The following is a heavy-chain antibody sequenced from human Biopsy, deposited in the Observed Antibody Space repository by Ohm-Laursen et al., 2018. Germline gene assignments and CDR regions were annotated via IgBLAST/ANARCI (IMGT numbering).Heavy chain of an antibody. CDR1: GYTFTDYF. CDR3: ARDIMNPIGGLVARSDVFDV. Sequence: GPSEKVSCKASGYTFTDYFLHWARQAPGQGPEWMGWISPRSGGTNYAQKFQGGVTMIRDTSAATGYMELSSLRSDDTAVYYCARDIMNPIGGLVARSDVFDVWGQGTMVTVSS. D-gene: IGHD3-16*02. J-gene: IGHJ3*01. CDR2: ISPRSGGT. V-gene: IGHV1-2*02.